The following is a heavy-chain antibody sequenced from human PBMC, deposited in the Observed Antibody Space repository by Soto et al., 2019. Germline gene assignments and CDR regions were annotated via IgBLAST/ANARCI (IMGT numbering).Heavy chain of an antibody. V-gene: IGHV4-39*01. CDR3: ARLEEQQKYNWFDP. CDR1: GGSISSSSYY. J-gene: IGHJ5*02. Sequence: QLQLQESGPGLVKPSETLSLTCTVSGGSISSSSYYWGWIRQPPGKGLEWIGSIYYSGSTYYNPSLNSRVTISVDTSKNQFPLKLSSVTAADTAVYYCARLEEQQKYNWFDPWGQGTLVTVSS. CDR2: IYYSGST. D-gene: IGHD6-13*01.